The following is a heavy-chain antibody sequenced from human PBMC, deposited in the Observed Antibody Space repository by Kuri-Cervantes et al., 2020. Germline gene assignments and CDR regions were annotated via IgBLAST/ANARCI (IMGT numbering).Heavy chain of an antibody. D-gene: IGHD3-22*01. CDR2: IRYDGSNK. J-gene: IGHJ4*02. V-gene: IGHV3-30*02. CDR1: GFTFSSYG. CDR3: TRGYSYYDSSGFVY. Sequence: GESLKISCAASGFTFSSYGMHWVRQAPGKGLEWVAFIRYDGSNKYYADSVKGRFTISRDNSKNTLYLQVNSLKNEDTAVYYCTRGYSYYDSSGFVYWGQGTLVTVSS.